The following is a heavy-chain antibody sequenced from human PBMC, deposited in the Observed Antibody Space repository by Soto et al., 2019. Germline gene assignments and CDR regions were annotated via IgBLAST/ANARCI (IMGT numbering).Heavy chain of an antibody. Sequence: GSLRRSCADSRXPVSTCDLKWFRQAAGEGLEWVSSISDTGGSTNYAASVKGWFVISRDNSKNTLYPRMNSLRAEETVFFYRQKTAYEILTGYRRRTTGFHFDSWGQGTRVTV. CDR1: RXPVSTCD. CDR3: QKTAYEILTGYRRRTTGFHFDS. V-gene: IGHV3-23*01. D-gene: IGHD3-9*01. CDR2: ISDTGGST. J-gene: IGHJ4*02.